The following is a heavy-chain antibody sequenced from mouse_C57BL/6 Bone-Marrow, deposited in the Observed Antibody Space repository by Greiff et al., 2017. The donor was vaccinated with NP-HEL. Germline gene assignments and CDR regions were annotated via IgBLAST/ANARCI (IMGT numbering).Heavy chain of an antibody. D-gene: IGHD4-1*01. Sequence: QVHVKQPGAELVMPGASVKLSCKASGYTFTSYWMHWVKQRPGQGLEWIGEIDPSDSYTNYNQKFKGKSTLTVDKSSSTAYMQLSSLTSEDSAVYYCARERTGKGYAMDYWGQGTSVTVSS. J-gene: IGHJ4*01. V-gene: IGHV1-69*01. CDR1: GYTFTSYW. CDR3: ARERTGKGYAMDY. CDR2: IDPSDSYT.